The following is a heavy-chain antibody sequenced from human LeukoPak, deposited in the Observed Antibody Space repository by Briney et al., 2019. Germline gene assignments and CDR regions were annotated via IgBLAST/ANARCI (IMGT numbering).Heavy chain of an antibody. J-gene: IGHJ4*02. Sequence: SETLSLTCTVSGGSISSYYWSWIRQPPGKGLEWIGYIYYSGSTNYNPSLKSRVTISVDTSKNQFSLKLSSVTAADTAVYYCARDRGRDGYNFGYWGQGTLVTVSP. CDR2: IYYSGST. D-gene: IGHD5-24*01. CDR1: GGSISSYY. V-gene: IGHV4-59*01. CDR3: ARDRGRDGYNFGY.